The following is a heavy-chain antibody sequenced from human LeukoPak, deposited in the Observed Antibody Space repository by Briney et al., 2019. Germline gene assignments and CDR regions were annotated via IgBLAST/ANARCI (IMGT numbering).Heavy chain of an antibody. D-gene: IGHD4-17*01. CDR1: GFTFSSYS. CDR2: ISSSSSTI. CDR3: GEVRHDCGVPTNLGG. V-gene: IGHV3-48*01. Sequence: GGSLRLSCAASGFTFSSYSMNWVRQAPGKGLEWVSYISSSSSTIYYADSVKGRFTISRDNSKNTLFLQMNSLRVEDTAVYYCGEVRHDCGVPTNLGGWGRGAT. J-gene: IGHJ6*01.